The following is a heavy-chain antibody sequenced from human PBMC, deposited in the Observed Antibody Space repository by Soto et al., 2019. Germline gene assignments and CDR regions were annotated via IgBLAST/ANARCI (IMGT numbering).Heavy chain of an antibody. Sequence: PSETLSLTCTVSGGSISSYYWSWIRQPPGKGLEWIGYIYYSGSTNYNPSLKSRVTISVDTSKNQFSLKLSSVTAADTAVYYCARAPNYVWPGYGGYFDYWGQGTLVTVSS. CDR3: ARAPNYVWPGYGGYFDY. D-gene: IGHD3-16*01. V-gene: IGHV4-59*01. CDR1: GGSISSYY. J-gene: IGHJ4*02. CDR2: IYYSGST.